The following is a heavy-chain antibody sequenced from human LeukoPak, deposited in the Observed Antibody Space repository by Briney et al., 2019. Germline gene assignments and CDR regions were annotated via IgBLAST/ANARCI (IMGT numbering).Heavy chain of an antibody. Sequence: SETLSLTCTVSGGSISSSSYYWGWIRQPPGKGLEWIGSIYYSGSTYYNPSLKSQVTISVDTSKNQFSLKLSSVTAADTAVYYCANDGNYYDSSGYYYGYFQHWGQGTLVTVSS. V-gene: IGHV4-39*07. CDR1: GGSISSSSYY. CDR2: IYYSGST. D-gene: IGHD3-22*01. CDR3: ANDGNYYDSSGYYYGYFQH. J-gene: IGHJ1*01.